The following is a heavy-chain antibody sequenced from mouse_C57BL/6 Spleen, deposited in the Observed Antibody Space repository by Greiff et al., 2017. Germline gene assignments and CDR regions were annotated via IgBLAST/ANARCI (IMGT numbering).Heavy chain of an antibody. CDR1: GYTFTGYW. J-gene: IGHJ4*01. Sequence: VQLQESGAELMKPGASVKLSCKATGYTFTGYWIEWIGEILPGSGSTNYNEKFKGKATFTADTSSNTAYMQLSSLTTEDSAIYYCARGGDYWGQGTSVTVSS. CDR3: ARGGDY. V-gene: IGHV1-9*01. CDR2: ILPGSGST.